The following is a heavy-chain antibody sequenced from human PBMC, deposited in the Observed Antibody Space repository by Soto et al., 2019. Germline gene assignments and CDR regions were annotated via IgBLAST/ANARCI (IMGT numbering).Heavy chain of an antibody. CDR3: ARGRKGPSYDFWSGSLYYYYGMDV. D-gene: IGHD3-3*01. V-gene: IGHV4-34*01. CDR2: INHSGST. Sequence: SETLSLTCAVYGGSFSGYYWSWIRQPPGKGLEWIGEINHSGSTNYNPSLKSRVTISVDTPKNQFSLKLSSVTAADTAVYYCARGRKGPSYDFWSGSLYYYYGMDVWGQGTTVTVSS. J-gene: IGHJ6*02. CDR1: GGSFSGYY.